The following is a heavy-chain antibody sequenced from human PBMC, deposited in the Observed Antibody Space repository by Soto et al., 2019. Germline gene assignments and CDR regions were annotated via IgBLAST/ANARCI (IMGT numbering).Heavy chain of an antibody. Sequence: QLQLQESGPGLVKPSETLSLPCTVSRGSIQSSTYYWGWIRQPPGKGLEWIGTVYYNGSPYFNPSLKSRLTLSADPSQNQFSLRPASVTAEDTAVYYCARQTYLTYFDIWGQGTMVTVSS. J-gene: IGHJ3*02. CDR3: ARQTYLTYFDI. D-gene: IGHD3-16*01. CDR2: VYYNGSP. CDR1: RGSIQSSTYY. V-gene: IGHV4-39*01.